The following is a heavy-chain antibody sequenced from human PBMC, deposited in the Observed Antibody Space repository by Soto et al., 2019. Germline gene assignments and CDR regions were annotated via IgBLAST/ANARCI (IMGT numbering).Heavy chain of an antibody. J-gene: IGHJ5*02. D-gene: IGHD2-15*01. CDR1: GGTFSSYA. CDR2: IIPIFGTA. CDR3: ARSAGVVVAATQTYNWFDP. Sequence: QVQLVQTGAEVKKPGSSVKVSCKASGGTFSSYAISWVRQAPGQGLEWMGGIIPIFGTANYAQKFQGRVTITADESTSTAYMELSSLRSEDTAVYYCARSAGVVVAATQTYNWFDPWGQGTLVTVSS. V-gene: IGHV1-69*01.